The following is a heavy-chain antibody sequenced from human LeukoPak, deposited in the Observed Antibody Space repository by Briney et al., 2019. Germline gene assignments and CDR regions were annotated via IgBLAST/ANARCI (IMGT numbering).Heavy chain of an antibody. D-gene: IGHD6-13*01. Sequence: SETLSLTCTVSGGSISSYYWSWIRQPPGKGLEWIGYIYYSGSTNYNPSLKSRVTISVETSKNEFSLKLRSVTAADTAVYYCARVTGYRIEDYFDYWGQGTLVPVSS. CDR2: IYYSGST. CDR3: ARVTGYRIEDYFDY. J-gene: IGHJ4*02. CDR1: GGSISSYY. V-gene: IGHV4-59*01.